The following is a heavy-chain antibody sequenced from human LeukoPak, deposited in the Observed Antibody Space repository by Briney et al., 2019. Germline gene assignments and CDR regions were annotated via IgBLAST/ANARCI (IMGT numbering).Heavy chain of an antibody. CDR2: IYYSGST. D-gene: IGHD6-13*01. CDR3: ARGGLSAAAGMSPLDY. V-gene: IGHV4-59*01. Sequence: SETLSLTCTVSGGSISSYYWSWIRQPPGKGLEWIGYIYYSGSTNYNPSLKSRVTISVDTSKNQFSPKLSSVTAADTAVYYCARGGLSAAAGMSPLDYWGQGTLVTVSS. J-gene: IGHJ4*02. CDR1: GGSISSYY.